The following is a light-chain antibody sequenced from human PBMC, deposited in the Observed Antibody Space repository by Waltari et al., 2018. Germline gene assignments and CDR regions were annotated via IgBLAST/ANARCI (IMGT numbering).Light chain of an antibody. V-gene: IGLV4-69*01. CDR3: QTWDPDTVV. CDR2: SDGGGGH. J-gene: IGLJ2*01. Sequence: QLAVTQSPSASASLGASVKLTCTLSSEHSAYAIAWHQHQPEKGPRFLMKSDGGGGHTKGDGIPVRCSGFSSGAERYLTISSLQYEDEAAYYCQTWDPDTVVFGGGTKLTV. CDR1: SEHSAYA.